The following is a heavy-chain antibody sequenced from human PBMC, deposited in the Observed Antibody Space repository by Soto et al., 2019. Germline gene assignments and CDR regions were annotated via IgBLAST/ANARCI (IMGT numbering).Heavy chain of an antibody. V-gene: IGHV3-30-3*01. Sequence: PWGSLRLSCAASGFTFSSYAMHWVRQAPGKGLEWVAVISYDGSNKYYADSVKGRFTISRDNSKNTLYLQMNSLRAEDTAVYYCARDLLRYYGSGSYPEWGQGTQVTVSS. CDR1: GFTFSSYA. D-gene: IGHD3-10*01. CDR3: ARDLLRYYGSGSYPE. J-gene: IGHJ4*02. CDR2: ISYDGSNK.